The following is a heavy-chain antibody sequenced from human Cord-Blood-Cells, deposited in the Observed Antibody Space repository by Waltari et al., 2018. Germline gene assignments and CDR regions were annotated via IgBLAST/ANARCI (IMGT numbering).Heavy chain of an antibody. D-gene: IGHD2-2*02. CDR3: ASGLGYCSSTSCYTGNWFDP. Sequence: QLQLQESGPGLVKPSETLSLTCTVSVGSISSSSYYWGWIRQPPGKGLEWIGSIYYSGSTYYNPSLKSRVTISVDTSKNQFSLKLSSVTAADTAVYYCASGLGYCSSTSCYTGNWFDPWGQGTLVTVSS. V-gene: IGHV4-39*01. CDR2: IYYSGST. CDR1: VGSISSSSYY. J-gene: IGHJ5*02.